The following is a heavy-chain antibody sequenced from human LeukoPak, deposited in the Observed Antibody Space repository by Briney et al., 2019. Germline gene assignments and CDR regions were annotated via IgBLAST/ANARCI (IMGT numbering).Heavy chain of an antibody. V-gene: IGHV4-59*01. J-gene: IGHJ3*02. CDR2: IYYSGST. D-gene: IGHD1-1*01. CDR1: GGSISSYY. Sequence: PSETLSLTCTVSGGSISSYYWSWIRQPPGKGLEWIGYIYYSGSTNYNPSLKSRVTISVDTSKNQFSLKLSSVTAADTAVYYCAGAGYNWNDVTDAFDIWGQGTMVTVSS. CDR3: AGAGYNWNDVTDAFDI.